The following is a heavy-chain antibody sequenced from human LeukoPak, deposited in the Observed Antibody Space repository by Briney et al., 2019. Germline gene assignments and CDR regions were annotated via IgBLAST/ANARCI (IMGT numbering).Heavy chain of an antibody. CDR1: GGSISGSSYY. CDR2: IYYGGST. V-gene: IGHV4-39*01. Sequence: SETLSLTCTISGGSISGSSYYWGWIRQPPGKWLECIGSIYYGGSTYYNPSLKSRVIISVDTSKNQFSLKLSSVTAADTAVYYCARAYYYASSAFDIWGQGTMVTVSS. D-gene: IGHD3-22*01. J-gene: IGHJ3*02. CDR3: ARAYYYASSAFDI.